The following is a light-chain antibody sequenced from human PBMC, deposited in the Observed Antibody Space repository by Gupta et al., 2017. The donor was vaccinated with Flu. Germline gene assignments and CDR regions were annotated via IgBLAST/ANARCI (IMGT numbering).Light chain of an antibody. V-gene: IGLV3-21*02. CDR2: DDS. CDR1: NIGSKS. Sequence: VAPGQTARITCGGNNIGSKSVHWYQQKPGQAPVLFVYDDSDRPSGIPERFSGSNSGNTATLTISRVEAGDEADYYCQVWDSSTEFGGGTKLTVL. CDR3: QVWDSSTE. J-gene: IGLJ2*01.